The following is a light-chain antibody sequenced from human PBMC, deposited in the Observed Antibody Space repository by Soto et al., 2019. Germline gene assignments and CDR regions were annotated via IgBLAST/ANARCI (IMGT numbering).Light chain of an antibody. Sequence: QSVLTQSPSASGSLGASVKLTCTLSSGHSSSAMAWHQQQPEKGPRYLMKLTSDGSHTKGDGIPDRFSGSSSGAERYLTISSLQSEDEADYYCQTWGTGIVVFGGGTKLTVL. CDR2: LTSDGSH. V-gene: IGLV4-69*01. CDR1: SGHSSSA. J-gene: IGLJ2*01. CDR3: QTWGTGIVV.